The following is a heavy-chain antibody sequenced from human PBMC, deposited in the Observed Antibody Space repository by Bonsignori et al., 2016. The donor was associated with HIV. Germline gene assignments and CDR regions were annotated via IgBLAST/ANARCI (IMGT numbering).Heavy chain of an antibody. J-gene: IGHJ4*02. D-gene: IGHD3-3*01. CDR3: ARAPITIFGVGDYYFDY. CDR2: IYTSGST. CDR1: GGSISSGSYY. V-gene: IGHV4-61*02. Sequence: LRLSCTVSGGSISSGSYYWSWIRQPAGKGLEWIGRIYTSGSTNYNPSLKSRVTISVDTSKNQFSLKLSSVTAADTAVYYCARAPITIFGVGDYYFDYWGQGTLVTVSS.